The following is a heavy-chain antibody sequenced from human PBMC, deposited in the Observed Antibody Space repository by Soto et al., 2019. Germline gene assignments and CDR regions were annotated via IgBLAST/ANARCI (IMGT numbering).Heavy chain of an antibody. CDR1: GFTFSGSS. Sequence: PGGSLRLSFAASGFTFSGSSMHWVRQASGKGLEWVSAISGSGGSTYYADSVKGRCTISRDNSKNTLYLQMNSLRAEDTAVYYCAKGMEGYSYGYYYYYGMDVWGQGTTVTVSS. V-gene: IGHV3-23*01. CDR2: ISGSGGST. J-gene: IGHJ6*02. CDR3: AKGMEGYSYGYYYYYGMDV. D-gene: IGHD5-18*01.